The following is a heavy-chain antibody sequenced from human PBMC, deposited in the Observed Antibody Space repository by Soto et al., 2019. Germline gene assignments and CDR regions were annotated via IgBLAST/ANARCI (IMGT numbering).Heavy chain of an antibody. J-gene: IGHJ4*02. CDR1: GYTFTSYG. CDR3: ARDDRYSSSSVKGTLFDY. CDR2: ISAYNGNT. Sequence: QVQLVQSGAEVKKPGASVKVSCKASGYTFTSYGISWVRQAPGQGLEWMGWISAYNGNTNYAQKLQGRVTMTTDTSTSTAYMELRSLRSDDTAVYYCARDDRYSSSSVKGTLFDYWGQGTLVTVSS. V-gene: IGHV1-18*01. D-gene: IGHD6-6*01.